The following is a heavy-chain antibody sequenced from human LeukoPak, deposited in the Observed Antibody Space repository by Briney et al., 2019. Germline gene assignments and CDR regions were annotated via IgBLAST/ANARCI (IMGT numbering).Heavy chain of an antibody. CDR3: ARKVRLLWFGELRNNWFDP. CDR2: INHSGST. V-gene: IGHV4-34*01. CDR1: GGSFSGYY. J-gene: IGHJ5*02. Sequence: PSETLSLTCAVYGGSFSGYYWSWVRQPPGKGLEWIGEINHSGSTNYNPSLKSRVTISVDTSKNQFSLKLSSVTAADTAVYYCARKVRLLWFGELRNNWFDPWGQGTLVTVSS. D-gene: IGHD3-10*01.